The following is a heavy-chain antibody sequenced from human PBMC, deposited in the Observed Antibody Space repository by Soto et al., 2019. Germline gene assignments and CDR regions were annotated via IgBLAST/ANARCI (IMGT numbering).Heavy chain of an antibody. CDR2: INHSGST. D-gene: IGHD6-13*01. CDR3: ARYLIAAAGEFDL. V-gene: IGHV4-34*01. CDR1: GGSFSGYY. J-gene: IGHJ2*01. Sequence: SETLSLTCAVYGGSFSGYYWSWIRQPPGKGLEWIGEINHSGSTNYNPTLKSRVTISVDTSENQFSLKLSSVTAADTAVYSCARYLIAAAGEFDLWGRGTLVTVSS.